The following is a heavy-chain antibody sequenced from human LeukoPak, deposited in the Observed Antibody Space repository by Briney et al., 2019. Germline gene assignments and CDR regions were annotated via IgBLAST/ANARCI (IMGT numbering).Heavy chain of an antibody. J-gene: IGHJ4*02. V-gene: IGHV4-39*01. CDR3: ARRVEYSSSWQPLSYFDY. D-gene: IGHD6-13*01. Sequence: SETLSLTCTVSGGSISSSSYYWGWIRQPPGKGLEWIGSIYYSGSTYYNPSLKSRVTISVDTSKNQFSLKLRSVTAADTAVYYCARRVEYSSSWQPLSYFDYWGQGTLVTVSS. CDR2: IYYSGST. CDR1: GGSISSSSYY.